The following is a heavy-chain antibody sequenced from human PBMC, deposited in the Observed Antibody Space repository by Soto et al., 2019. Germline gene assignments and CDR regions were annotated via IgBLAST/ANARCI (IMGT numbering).Heavy chain of an antibody. CDR1: GGSFSGYY. V-gene: IGHV4-34*01. CDR3: ARRRGPQLLTSYYYGMDV. CDR2: INHSGST. Sequence: SETLSLTCAVYGGSFSGYYWSWIRQPPGKGLEWIGEINHSGSTNYNPSLKSRVTISVDTSKNQFSLKLSSVTAADTAVYYCARRRGPQLLTSYYYGMDVWGQGHTVTVSS. D-gene: IGHD2-2*01. J-gene: IGHJ6*02.